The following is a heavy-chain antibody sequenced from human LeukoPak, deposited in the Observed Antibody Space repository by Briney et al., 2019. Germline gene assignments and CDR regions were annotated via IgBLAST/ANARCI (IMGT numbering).Heavy chain of an antibody. J-gene: IGHJ5*02. Sequence: SETLSLTCTVSGGSISSGGYYWSWILQHPGKGLEWIGYIYYSGSTYYNPSLKSRVTISVDTSKNQFSLELSSVTAADTAVYYCARFGGSGYYYWFDPWGQGTLVTVSS. CDR2: IYYSGST. D-gene: IGHD3-22*01. V-gene: IGHV4-31*03. CDR3: ARFGGSGYYYWFDP. CDR1: GGSISSGGYY.